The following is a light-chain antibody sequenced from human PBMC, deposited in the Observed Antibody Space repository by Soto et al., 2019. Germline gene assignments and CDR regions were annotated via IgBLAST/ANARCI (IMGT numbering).Light chain of an antibody. J-gene: IGKJ4*02. CDR1: QSISSW. V-gene: IGKV1-5*03. CDR3: QQSNSYPLS. Sequence: DIQMTQSPSTLSSSVGDRVIITCRASQSISSWLAWYQQKPGKAPKLLISEASTLESGVPSRFSGSGSGTEVTLTTSNLQPDDFVTYYCQQSNSYPLSFGGGIKVEIK. CDR2: EAS.